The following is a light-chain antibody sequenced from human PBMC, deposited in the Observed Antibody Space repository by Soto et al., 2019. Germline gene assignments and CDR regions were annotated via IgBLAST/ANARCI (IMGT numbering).Light chain of an antibody. J-gene: IGLJ2*01. CDR1: ARDIGGYQF. CDR2: DVT. V-gene: IGLV2-14*03. CDR3: ASYSSSETPVV. Sequence: QSALTQPASVSGSPGQSITISCTGTARDIGGYQFVSWYQQHPDKAPKLIIVDVTKRPSGISSRFSASKSGTTASLTISGLLPGDEAQYYCASYSSSETPVVFGGGTKLTVL.